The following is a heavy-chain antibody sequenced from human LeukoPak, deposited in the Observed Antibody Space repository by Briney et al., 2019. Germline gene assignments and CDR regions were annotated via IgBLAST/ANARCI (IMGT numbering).Heavy chain of an antibody. CDR1: GGTFSSYA. CDR3: ARHTRQDYGMDV. Sequence: GASVKVSCKASGGTFSSYAISWVRQAPGQGLEWMGGIIPIFGTANYAQKFQGRVTITADESTSTAHMELSSLRSEDTAVYYCARHTRQDYGMDVWGQGTTVTVSS. J-gene: IGHJ6*02. CDR2: IIPIFGTA. D-gene: IGHD3-16*02. V-gene: IGHV1-69*13.